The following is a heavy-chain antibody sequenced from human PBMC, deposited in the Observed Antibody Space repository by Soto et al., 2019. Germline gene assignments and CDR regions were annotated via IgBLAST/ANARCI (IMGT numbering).Heavy chain of an antibody. Sequence: SETLSLTCTVSGGSISISTYYWGWIRQPPGKGLEWIGSIYYSGSTYYNPSLKSRVTISVDTSKNQFSLNLNSVTAADTAVYYCARPPTASLDAFEIGGQGTMVT. CDR3: ARPPTASLDAFEI. CDR1: GGSISISTYY. CDR2: IYYSGST. J-gene: IGHJ3*02. V-gene: IGHV4-39*01.